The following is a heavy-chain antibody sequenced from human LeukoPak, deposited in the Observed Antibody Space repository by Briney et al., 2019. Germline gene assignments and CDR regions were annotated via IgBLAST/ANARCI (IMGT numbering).Heavy chain of an antibody. CDR3: ARVYGSGSYFSGDAFDI. J-gene: IGHJ3*02. CDR2: ISAYNGNT. D-gene: IGHD3-10*01. CDR1: GYTFTSYG. V-gene: IGHV1-18*01. Sequence: GASVKVSCMASGYTFTSYGISWVRQAPGQGLEWMGWISAYNGNTNYAQKLQGRVTMTTDTSTSTAYMELRSLRSDDTAVYYCARVYGSGSYFSGDAFDIWGQGTMVTVSS.